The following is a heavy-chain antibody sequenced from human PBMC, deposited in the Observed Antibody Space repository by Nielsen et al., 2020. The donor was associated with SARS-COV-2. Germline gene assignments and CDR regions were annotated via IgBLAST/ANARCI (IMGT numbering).Heavy chain of an antibody. V-gene: IGHV1-8*02. J-gene: IGHJ5*02. CDR1: GYTFSNYF. CDR3: ARIRQDTALFGLVLNIDKRDGFDL. Sequence: ASVKVSCKASGYTFSNYFISWVRQAPGQGLEWMGYINPKSGSTGSARKFQGRVILTTEISINPAYMELSSLGIDDTAVYYCARIRQDTALFGLVLNIDKRDGFDLWGQGTLVTVSS. CDR2: INPKSGST. D-gene: IGHD3-3*01.